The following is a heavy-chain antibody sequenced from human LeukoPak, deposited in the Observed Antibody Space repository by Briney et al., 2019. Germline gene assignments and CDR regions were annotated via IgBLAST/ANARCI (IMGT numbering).Heavy chain of an antibody. Sequence: GRSLRLSCAASGFTFSSYAMHWVRQAPGKGLEWVAVISYDGSNKYYADSVKGRFTISRDNAKNSLYLQMNSLRAEDTAVYYCARVWRDGPLDYWGQGTLVTVSS. CDR3: ARVWRDGPLDY. CDR2: ISYDGSNK. J-gene: IGHJ4*02. CDR1: GFTFSSYA. V-gene: IGHV3-30-3*01. D-gene: IGHD1-1*01.